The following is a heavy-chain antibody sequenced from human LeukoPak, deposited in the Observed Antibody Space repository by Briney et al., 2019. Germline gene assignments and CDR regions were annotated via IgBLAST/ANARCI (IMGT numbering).Heavy chain of an antibody. CDR1: GFMFRGYN. CDR2: ITTSSTYI. Sequence: GGSLRLFCVASGFMFRGYNMNWLRESPGKGREWVSYITTSSTYIFYADPVKGRFTLSRDNAKNSLYLQLNSLRDDDTAVYYCARERDSSGYYANAFDIWGRGTMVTVSS. J-gene: IGHJ3*02. V-gene: IGHV3-21*01. CDR3: ARERDSSGYYANAFDI. D-gene: IGHD3-22*01.